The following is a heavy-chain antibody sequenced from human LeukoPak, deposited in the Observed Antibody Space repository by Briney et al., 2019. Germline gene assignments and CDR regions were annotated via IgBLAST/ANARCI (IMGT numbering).Heavy chain of an antibody. CDR3: TRARHGDYFDY. D-gene: IGHD4-17*01. J-gene: IGHJ4*02. Sequence: GGSLRLSCAASGFNISDHYMDWVRQAPGKGLEWVGRVRNKPNGYTTDYGTSVNGRFTISRDDSKNSLYLQMNSLTSEDTAVYYCTRARHGDYFDYWGQGTLVSVSS. CDR1: GFNISDHY. CDR2: VRNKPNGYTT. V-gene: IGHV3-72*01.